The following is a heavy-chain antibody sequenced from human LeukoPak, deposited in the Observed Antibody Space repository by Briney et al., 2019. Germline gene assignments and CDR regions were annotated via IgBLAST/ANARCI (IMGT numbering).Heavy chain of an antibody. J-gene: IGHJ4*02. D-gene: IGHD3-16*01. V-gene: IGHV3-74*01. CDR3: ARVNVCPRCHFDY. Sequence: GGPLRLSCAGSGFAFSNYWMHWVRHVPGKGLVWVSRISPDGSTTLYADSVKGRFTISRDNAKNTLYLQMSTLRAEDTAVYYCARVNVCPRCHFDYWGQGTLVPVSS. CDR1: GFAFSNYW. CDR2: ISPDGSTT.